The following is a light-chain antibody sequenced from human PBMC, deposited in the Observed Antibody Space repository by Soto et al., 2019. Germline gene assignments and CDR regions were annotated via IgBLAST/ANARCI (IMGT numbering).Light chain of an antibody. CDR2: DAS. CDR3: QQYDNLPLT. CDR1: QDSGNY. Sequence: DIQMTPSPSSLSASVGDRVTITCQASQDSGNYLNWYQQKPGKAPKLLIYDASNLETGVPSRFSGSGSGTDFTFTISSLQPEDIATYYCQQYDNLPLTFGGGTKVEIK. J-gene: IGKJ4*01. V-gene: IGKV1-33*01.